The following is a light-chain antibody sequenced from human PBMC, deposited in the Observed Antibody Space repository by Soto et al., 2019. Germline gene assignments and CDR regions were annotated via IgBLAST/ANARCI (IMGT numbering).Light chain of an antibody. CDR3: SSYTDSTNYV. V-gene: IGLV2-14*01. Sequence: QSALTQPASVSGSPGQSITISCTGTSSDVGTRNFVSWYQQHPGKAPKLTIYQVTNRPSGVSNRFSGSKSGNTASLTISELQAEDEADYYCSSYTDSTNYVFGTGTKVTVL. CDR2: QVT. J-gene: IGLJ1*01. CDR1: SSDVGTRNF.